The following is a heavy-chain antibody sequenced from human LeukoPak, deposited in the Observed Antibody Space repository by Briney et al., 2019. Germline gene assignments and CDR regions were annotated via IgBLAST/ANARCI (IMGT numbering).Heavy chain of an antibody. Sequence: PSETLSLTCAVYGGSFSGYYWSWIRQPPGKGLEWIGGIYYRGNTYYNPSLKSRVTISVDTSKNQFSLKLSSVTAADTAVYYCATGGRWELPRPYAFEIWGQGTMVTVSS. CDR3: ATGGRWELPRPYAFEI. CDR1: GGSFSGYY. V-gene: IGHV4-34*01. J-gene: IGHJ3*02. CDR2: IYYRGNT. D-gene: IGHD1-26*01.